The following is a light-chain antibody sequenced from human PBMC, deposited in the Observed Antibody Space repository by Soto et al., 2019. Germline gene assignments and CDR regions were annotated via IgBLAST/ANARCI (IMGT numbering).Light chain of an antibody. J-gene: IGLJ1*01. CDR1: SSDVGAYKF. CDR2: DVS. Sequence: QSVLTQPRSLSGSPGQSVTISCTGTSSDVGAYKFVSWYQLHPGEVPKLIIYDVSERPSGVPDRFSGSKSGNTASLTISGLQADDEADYYCSSYAGNKVYVFGTGTKVTVL. V-gene: IGLV2-11*01. CDR3: SSYAGNKVYV.